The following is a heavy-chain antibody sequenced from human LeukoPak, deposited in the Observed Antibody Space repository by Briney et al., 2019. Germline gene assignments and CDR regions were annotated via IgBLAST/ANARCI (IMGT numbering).Heavy chain of an antibody. D-gene: IGHD6-6*01. Sequence: ASVTVSFKASGYTFTGYYMHWVRQAPGQGLEWMGWINPNSGGTNYAQKFQGRVTMTRDTSISTAYMELSRLRSDDTAVYYCARSLRRYSSSSNDYWGQGTLVTVSS. CDR3: ARSLRRYSSSSNDY. CDR2: INPNSGGT. J-gene: IGHJ4*02. V-gene: IGHV1-2*02. CDR1: GYTFTGYY.